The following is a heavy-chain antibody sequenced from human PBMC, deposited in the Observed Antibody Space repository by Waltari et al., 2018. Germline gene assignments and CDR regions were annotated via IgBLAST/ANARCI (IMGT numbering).Heavy chain of an antibody. CDR1: GGSISSYY. V-gene: IGHV4-59*01. CDR2: IYYSGST. J-gene: IGHJ6*02. CDR3: ARKDRGPLYGMDV. Sequence: QVQLQESGPGLVKPSETLSLTCTVSGGSISSYYWSWIRQPPGKGLEWIGYIYYSGSTNHNPSLKSRVTRSVDTSKNQFSLKLSSVTAADTAVYYCARKDRGPLYGMDVWGQGTTVTVSS. D-gene: IGHD3-10*01.